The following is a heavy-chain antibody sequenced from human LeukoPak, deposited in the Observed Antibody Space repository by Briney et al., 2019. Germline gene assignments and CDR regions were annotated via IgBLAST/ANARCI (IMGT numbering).Heavy chain of an antibody. J-gene: IGHJ6*02. CDR2: INPNSGAT. V-gene: IGHV1-2*02. CDR3: ARDPIVQAGYYYGMDV. D-gene: IGHD2/OR15-2a*01. Sequence: ASVKVSCKASGYTFTAYYMHWVRQAPGQGPEWMGWINPNSGATNYAQNFQGRVTMTADTSISTAYLDLSRLRSDDSAVYYCARDPIVQAGYYYGMDVWGQGTTVTVSS. CDR1: GYTFTAYY.